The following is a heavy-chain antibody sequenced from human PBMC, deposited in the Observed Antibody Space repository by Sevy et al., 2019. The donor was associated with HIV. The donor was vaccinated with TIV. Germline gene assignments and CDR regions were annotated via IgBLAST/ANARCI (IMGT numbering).Heavy chain of an antibody. CDR2: IRTAGDT. CDR3: AREVPGSLYGMDV. Sequence: GGSLRLSCAASGFTFSSYDIHWVRQATGKGLEWVSAIRTAGDTYYPDSVKCRFTISRENAKNSLYLQMNSLSAGDTAVYYCAREVPGSLYGMDVWGQGTTVTVSS. D-gene: IGHD3-10*01. V-gene: IGHV3-13*01. J-gene: IGHJ6*02. CDR1: GFTFSSYD.